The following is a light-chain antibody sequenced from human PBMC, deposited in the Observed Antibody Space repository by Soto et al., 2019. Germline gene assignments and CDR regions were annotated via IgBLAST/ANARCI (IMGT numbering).Light chain of an antibody. CDR1: QSVSSY. J-gene: IGKJ4*01. V-gene: IGKV3-11*01. CDR2: DAS. CDR3: QQRSNWPLT. Sequence: EIVLTQSPDTLSLSPGERATFSCRASQSVSSYLAWYQQKPGQAPRLLIYDASNRATGIPARFSGSGSGTDFTLSISSLEPEDFAVYYCQQRSNWPLTFGGGTKVEIK.